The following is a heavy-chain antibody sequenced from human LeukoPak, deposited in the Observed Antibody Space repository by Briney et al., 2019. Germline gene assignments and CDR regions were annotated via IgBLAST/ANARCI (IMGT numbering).Heavy chain of an antibody. CDR1: GFTFSSYA. D-gene: IGHD6-13*01. CDR3: AKGPIEAAANGLYFDY. J-gene: IGHJ4*02. V-gene: IGHV3-23*01. Sequence: GGSLRLSCAASGFTFSSYAMSWARQAPGKGLEWVSVISGSGGKTYYADFVKGRFTISRDNSKNTLYLQMNSLRAEDTAVYYCAKGPIEAAANGLYFDYWGQGTLVTVSS. CDR2: ISGSGGKT.